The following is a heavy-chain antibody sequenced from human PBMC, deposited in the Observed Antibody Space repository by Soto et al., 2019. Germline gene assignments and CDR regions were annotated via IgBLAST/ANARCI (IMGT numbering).Heavy chain of an antibody. J-gene: IGHJ4*02. CDR3: ARGDRAAAGVDY. Sequence: PSETLSLTCTVSGGSISSGDYYWSWIRQPPGKGLEWIGYIYYSGSTYYNPSLKSRVTISVDTSKNQFSLKLSSVTAADTAVYYCARGDRAAAGVDYWGQGTLVTVSS. CDR1: GGSISSGDYY. D-gene: IGHD6-13*01. CDR2: IYYSGST. V-gene: IGHV4-30-4*01.